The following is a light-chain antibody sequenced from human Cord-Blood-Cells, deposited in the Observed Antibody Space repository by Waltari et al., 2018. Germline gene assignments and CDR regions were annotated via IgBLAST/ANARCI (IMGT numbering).Light chain of an antibody. J-gene: IGLJ3*02. CDR3: SSYAGSNNV. V-gene: IGLV2-8*01. CDR2: EVS. Sequence: QSALTQPPSAPGSPGQSVTIPCTGTSSDVGGYNYVSWYQQHPGKAPNLMIYEVSKRPSGVPDRFSGSKSGNTASLTVSGLQAEDEADYYCSSYAGSNNVFGGGTKLTVL. CDR1: SSDVGGYNY.